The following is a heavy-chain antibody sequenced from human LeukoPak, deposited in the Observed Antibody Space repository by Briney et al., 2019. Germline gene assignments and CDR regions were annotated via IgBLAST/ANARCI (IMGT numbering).Heavy chain of an antibody. CDR1: GGSFSGYY. J-gene: IGHJ4*02. CDR2: INHSGST. CDR3: ARGGEYAQNYFDY. Sequence: SETLSLTCAVYGGSFSGYYWSWIRQPPGKGLEWIGEINHSGSTNYNPSLKSRVTISVDTSKNQFSLKLSSVTAADTAVYYCARGGEYAQNYFDYWGQGTLVTVSS. D-gene: IGHD3-10*01. V-gene: IGHV4-34*01.